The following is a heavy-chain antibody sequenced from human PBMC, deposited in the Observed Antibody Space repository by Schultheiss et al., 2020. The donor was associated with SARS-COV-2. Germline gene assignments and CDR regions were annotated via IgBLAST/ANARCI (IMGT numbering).Heavy chain of an antibody. CDR2: IYYSGST. Sequence: SETLSLTCTVSGGSISSGGYYWSWIRQHPGKGLEWIGYIYYSGSTNYNPSLKSRVTMSVDTSKNQFSLKLSSVTAADTAVYYCARGNVVVTHWYFDLWGRGTLVTVSS. CDR3: ARGNVVVTHWYFDL. J-gene: IGHJ2*01. V-gene: IGHV4-61*08. CDR1: GGSISSGGYY. D-gene: IGHD2-21*02.